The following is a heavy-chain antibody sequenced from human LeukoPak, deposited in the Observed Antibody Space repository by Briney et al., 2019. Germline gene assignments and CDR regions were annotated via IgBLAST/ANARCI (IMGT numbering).Heavy chain of an antibody. V-gene: IGHV1-46*01. CDR1: GYTFTRYY. D-gene: IGHD6-19*01. Sequence: ASVKVSCKASGYTFTRYYIHWGRQAPGQAPEWMGMINPSGGSTTYAQRFQGRVTMTRDMSTSPVFMELSSLRAEDTAVYYCARGGEGPRLAGSFWGQGTLVTVSS. CDR3: ARGGEGPRLAGSF. CDR2: INPSGGST. J-gene: IGHJ4*02.